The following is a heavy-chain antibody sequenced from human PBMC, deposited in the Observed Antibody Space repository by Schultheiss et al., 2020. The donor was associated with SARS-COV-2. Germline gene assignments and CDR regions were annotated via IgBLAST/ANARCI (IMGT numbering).Heavy chain of an antibody. D-gene: IGHD2-2*02. CDR3: ARDGAAILFDY. V-gene: IGHV1-18*04. CDR1: GYTFTGYY. J-gene: IGHJ4*02. CDR2: ISAYNGNT. Sequence: ASVKVSCKASGYTFTGYYMHWVRQAPGQGLEWMGWISAYNGNTNYAQKLQGRVTMTTDTSTSTAYMELRSLRSDDTAVYYCARDGAAILFDYWGQGTLVTVSS.